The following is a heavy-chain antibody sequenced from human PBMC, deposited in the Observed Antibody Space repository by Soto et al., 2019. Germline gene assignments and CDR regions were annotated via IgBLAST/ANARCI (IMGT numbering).Heavy chain of an antibody. Sequence: GASVKVSCKASGGTFSSYTISWVRQAPGQRLEWMGRIIPILGIANYAQKFQGRVTITADKSTSTAYMELSSLRSEDTAVYYCASRITIFGVVESAYYMDVWGKGTTVTVSS. CDR2: IIPILGIA. CDR3: ASRITIFGVVESAYYMDV. V-gene: IGHV1-69*02. CDR1: GGTFSSYT. D-gene: IGHD3-3*01. J-gene: IGHJ6*03.